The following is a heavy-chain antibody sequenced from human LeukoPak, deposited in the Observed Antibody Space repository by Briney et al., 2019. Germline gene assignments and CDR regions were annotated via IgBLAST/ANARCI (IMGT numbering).Heavy chain of an antibody. CDR3: ARGDWYYYYYYMDV. J-gene: IGHJ6*03. CDR1: GGSISSYY. V-gene: IGHV4-59*01. Sequence: PSETLSLTCTVSGGSISSYYWSWIRQPPGKGLEWIGYIYYSGSTNYSPSLKSRVTISVDTSKNQFSLKLSSATAADTAVYYCARGDWYYYYYYMDVWGKGTTVTISS. CDR2: IYYSGST. D-gene: IGHD3/OR15-3a*01.